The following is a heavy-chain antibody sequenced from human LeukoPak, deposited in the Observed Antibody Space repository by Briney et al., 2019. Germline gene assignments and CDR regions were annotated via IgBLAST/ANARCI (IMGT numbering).Heavy chain of an antibody. V-gene: IGHV1-2*02. D-gene: IGHD3-3*01. Sequence: ASVKVSCKASGYTFTGYYMHWVRQAPGRGLEWMGWINPNSGGTNYAQKFQSRVTMTRDTSISTACMELSRLRSDDTAVYYCARGGGAIFGVVIIHHSFDIRGQGTMVTVSS. CDR1: GYTFTGYY. CDR3: ARGGGAIFGVVIIHHSFDI. CDR2: INPNSGGT. J-gene: IGHJ3*02.